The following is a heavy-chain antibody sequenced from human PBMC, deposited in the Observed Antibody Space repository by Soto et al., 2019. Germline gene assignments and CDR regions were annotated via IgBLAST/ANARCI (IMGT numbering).Heavy chain of an antibody. V-gene: IGHV3-48*02. CDR3: ERDVVSSSWKYGMDV. CDR2: IRSSGSTT. CDR1: GFSFSSYR. J-gene: IGHJ6*02. Sequence: PGGLLRLSCVSSGFSFSSYRMNWVRQAPGKGLEWVSCIRSSGSTTYYADSVKGRFTISRDNAKNSLYLQMNSLRDEDTAVYFCERDVVSSSWKYGMDVWGQGTTVTVSS. D-gene: IGHD6-13*01.